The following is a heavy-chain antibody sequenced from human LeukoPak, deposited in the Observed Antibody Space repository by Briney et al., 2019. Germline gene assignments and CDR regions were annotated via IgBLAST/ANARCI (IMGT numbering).Heavy chain of an antibody. CDR2: VIPTFNIR. CDR1: GGTFSSHG. Sequence: SVKVSCKASGGTFSSHGISWVRQAPGQGLEWMGRVIPTFNIRNYAQKFQGRVTITADKSTSTGYLELSSLRSEDTAVYYCARTDNYYDSSGYDYWGQGTLVTVSS. D-gene: IGHD3-22*01. CDR3: ARTDNYYDSSGYDY. V-gene: IGHV1-69*04. J-gene: IGHJ4*02.